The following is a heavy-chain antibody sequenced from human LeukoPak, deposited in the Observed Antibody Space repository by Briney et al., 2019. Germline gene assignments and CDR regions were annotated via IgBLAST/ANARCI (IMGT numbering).Heavy chain of an antibody. D-gene: IGHD6-19*01. V-gene: IGHV3-7*05. J-gene: IGHJ4*02. CDR2: IKQDGSEK. CDR3: ARLSVAGKDY. CDR1: GFRFSSCW. Sequence: PGGSLRLSCAASGFRFSSCWMSWVRQAPGKGLEWVAKIKQDGSEKYYVDSVKGRFTISRDNAKNSLYLQMNSLRAEDTAVYYCARLSVAGKDYWGQGTLVTVSS.